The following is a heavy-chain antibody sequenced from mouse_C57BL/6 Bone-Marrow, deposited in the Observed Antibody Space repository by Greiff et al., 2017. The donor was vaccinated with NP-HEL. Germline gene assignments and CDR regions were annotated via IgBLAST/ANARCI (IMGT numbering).Heavy chain of an antibody. Sequence: LMESGPGLVAPSQSLSITCTVSGFSLTSYGVDWVRQSPGKGLEWLGVIWGVGSTNYNSALKSRLSISKDNSKSQVFLKMNSLQTDDTAMYYCASDRSGTGFAYWGQGTLVTVSA. J-gene: IGHJ3*01. V-gene: IGHV2-6*01. CDR2: IWGVGST. CDR1: GFSLTSYG. CDR3: ASDRSGTGFAY. D-gene: IGHD4-1*01.